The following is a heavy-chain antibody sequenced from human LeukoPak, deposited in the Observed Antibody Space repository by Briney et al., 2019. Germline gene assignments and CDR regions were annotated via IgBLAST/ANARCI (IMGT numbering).Heavy chain of an antibody. CDR3: ARGSPYYDSSGYEY. CDR1: GGSISSGNYY. V-gene: IGHV4-61*02. Sequence: SETLSLTCTVSGGSISSGNYYYSWIRQPAGKGLEWLGRIYTSGTTNYNPSLKSRVTMSVDTSKNQFSLKLSSVTAADTVVYYCARGSPYYDSSGYEYWGQGTLVTVSS. CDR2: IYTSGTT. J-gene: IGHJ4*02. D-gene: IGHD3-22*01.